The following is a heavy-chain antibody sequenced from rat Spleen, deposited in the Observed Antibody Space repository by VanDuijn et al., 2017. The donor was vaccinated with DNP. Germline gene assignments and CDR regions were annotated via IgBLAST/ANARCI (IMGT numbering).Heavy chain of an antibody. CDR2: ISSGGRT. Sequence: VQLVGSGGGSVQSGRSLKLSCAASGFTFSNYGMAWVRQPPGKGLEWIAAISSGGRTYSNSVLKSRLSISRDTSKSQVFLQMDSLQTEETAIYFCTRAPYGSWALDAWGQGTSVTVSS. V-gene: IGHV2S12*01. CDR3: TRAPYGSWALDA. D-gene: IGHD1-3*01. CDR1: GFTFSNYG. J-gene: IGHJ4*01.